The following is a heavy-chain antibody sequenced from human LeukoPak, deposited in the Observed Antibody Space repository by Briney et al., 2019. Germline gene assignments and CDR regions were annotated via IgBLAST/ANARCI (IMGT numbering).Heavy chain of an antibody. CDR1: GFTFSDYY. CDR2: ISSSGSTI. J-gene: IGHJ4*02. V-gene: IGHV3-11*01. D-gene: IGHD3-3*01. CDR3: AKAPWSGYYTY. Sequence: GGSLRLSCAASGFTFSDYYMSWIRQAPGKGLEWVSYISSSGSTIYYADSVKGRFTISRDNAKNSLYLQMNSLRAEDTAVYYCAKAPWSGYYTYWGQGTLVTVSS.